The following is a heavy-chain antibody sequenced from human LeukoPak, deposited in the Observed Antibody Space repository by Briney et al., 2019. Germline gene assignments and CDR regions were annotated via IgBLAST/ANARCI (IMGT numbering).Heavy chain of an antibody. Sequence: PGGSLRLSCAASGFTFSSYAMSWVRQAPGKGLEWVSAISGSGGSTYYADSVKGRFTISRDNSKNTLYLQMNSLRAEDTAVYYCARDEVLWFGESRVDYYMDVWGKGTTVTISS. CDR1: GFTFSSYA. V-gene: IGHV3-23*01. J-gene: IGHJ6*03. D-gene: IGHD3-10*01. CDR2: ISGSGGST. CDR3: ARDEVLWFGESRVDYYMDV.